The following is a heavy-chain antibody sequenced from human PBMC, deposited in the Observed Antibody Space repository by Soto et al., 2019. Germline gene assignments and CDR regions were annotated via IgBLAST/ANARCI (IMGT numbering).Heavy chain of an antibody. CDR2: IYYSGST. D-gene: IGHD6-13*01. V-gene: IGHV4-59*01. Sequence: SSETLSLTCTVSGGSISSYYWSWIRQPPGKGLEWIGYIYYSGSTNYNPSLKSRVTISVDTSKNQFSLKLSSVTAADTAVYYCAGEYISSYPPDDAFDIWGQGTIVTVSS. J-gene: IGHJ3*02. CDR1: GGSISSYY. CDR3: AGEYISSYPPDDAFDI.